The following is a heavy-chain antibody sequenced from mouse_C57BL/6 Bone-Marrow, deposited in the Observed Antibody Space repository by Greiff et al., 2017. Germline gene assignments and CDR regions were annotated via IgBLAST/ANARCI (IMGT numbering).Heavy chain of an antibody. Sequence: VQLQQSGAELVKPGASVKLSCKASGYTFTEYTIHWVKQRSGQGLEWIGWFYPGSGSIKYNEKFKDKATLTADKSSSTVYMELSRLTSEDSAVYFCARCEDKDSSGDWYFDVWGTGTTVTVSS. CDR1: GYTFTEYT. J-gene: IGHJ1*03. CDR2: FYPGSGSI. D-gene: IGHD3-2*02. CDR3: ARCEDKDSSGDWYFDV. V-gene: IGHV1-62-2*01.